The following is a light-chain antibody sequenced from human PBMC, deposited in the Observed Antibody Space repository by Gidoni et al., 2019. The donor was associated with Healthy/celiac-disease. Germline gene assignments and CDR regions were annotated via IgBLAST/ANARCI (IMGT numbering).Light chain of an antibody. J-gene: IGKJ2*01. V-gene: IGKV1-39*01. CDR1: QSISSY. CDR2: AAS. CDR3: QQSYSTPPT. Sequence: DIQMTQSPSSLSASVGDRVTITCRASQSISSYLNWYQQKPGKAPKLLIYAASSLQSGVPSRFSGSGSGTDFTRTISSLQPEDCATYYCQQSYSTPPTFGQGTKLEIK.